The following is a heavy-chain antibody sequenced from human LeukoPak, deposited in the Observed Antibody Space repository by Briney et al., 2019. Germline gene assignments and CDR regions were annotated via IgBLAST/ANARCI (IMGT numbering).Heavy chain of an antibody. Sequence: QAGGSLRLSCAASGFTFSSYGMSWVRQAPGKGLEWVSAITGSGGSTYFADSVKGRFTISRDNSKNTLWLQMNFLRAEDTAVYYCAKTGPGSGWARYYFDYWGQGILVTVSS. CDR1: GFTFSSYG. CDR3: AKTGPGSGWARYYFDY. J-gene: IGHJ4*02. V-gene: IGHV3-23*01. CDR2: ITGSGGST. D-gene: IGHD6-19*01.